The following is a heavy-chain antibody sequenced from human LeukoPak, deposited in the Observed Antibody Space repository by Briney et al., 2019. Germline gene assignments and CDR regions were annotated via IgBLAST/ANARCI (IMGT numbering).Heavy chain of an antibody. CDR3: ARETLDSSGWYENWFDP. V-gene: IGHV4-59*01. D-gene: IGHD6-19*01. J-gene: IGHJ5*02. CDR2: IYCSGST. CDR1: GGSISSYY. Sequence: PSETLSLTCTVSGGSISSYYWSWIRQPPGKGLEWIGYIYCSGSTNYNPSLKSRATISVDTSKNQFSLKLSSVTAADTAVYYCARETLDSSGWYENWFDPWGQGTLVTVSS.